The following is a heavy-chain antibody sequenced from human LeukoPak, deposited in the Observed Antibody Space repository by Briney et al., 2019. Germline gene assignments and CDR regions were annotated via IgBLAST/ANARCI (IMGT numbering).Heavy chain of an antibody. D-gene: IGHD6-19*01. J-gene: IGHJ4*02. CDR1: GFTLSNYH. CDR3: AREGYTSGRAAAFDF. Sequence: PGGSLRLFCAASGFTLSNYHMHWVRQAPGRGLEWVALIPHDGGGKQYAASVQDRFTISRDNSENTVYLQMNSLRHDDAAVYFCAREGYTSGRAAAFDFWGRGTLVTVSS. CDR2: IPHDGGGK. V-gene: IGHV3-30*04.